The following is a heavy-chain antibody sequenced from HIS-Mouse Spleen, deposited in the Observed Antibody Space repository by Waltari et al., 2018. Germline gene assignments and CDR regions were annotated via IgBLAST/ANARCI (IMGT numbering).Heavy chain of an antibody. J-gene: IGHJ4*02. D-gene: IGHD4-4*01. CDR2: IYYNGGT. Sequence: QVQLQESGPGLVKPSETLSTPCTVSGGSISSYYWSVLRHPPGKGLEWIGYIYYNGGTNYNPSLKSRVTISVDTSKNQFSLKLSSVTAADTAVYYCARAKDYSNYYFDYWGQGTLVTVSS. CDR1: GGSISSYY. V-gene: IGHV4-59*01. CDR3: ARAKDYSNYYFDY.